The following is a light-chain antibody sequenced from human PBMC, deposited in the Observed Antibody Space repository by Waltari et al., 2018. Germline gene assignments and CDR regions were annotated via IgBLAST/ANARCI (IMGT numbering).Light chain of an antibody. V-gene: IGKV3-20*01. Sequence: EIVLTQSPGTLSLSPGERATLFCRASQSISSSYLAWYQQKSGQAPRLLIYGASSRATGIPDRFSGSGSGTDFTLTISRLEPEDSAVYYCHQYGSARRTFGQGTKVEI. CDR1: QSISSSY. CDR3: HQYGSARRT. CDR2: GAS. J-gene: IGKJ2*01.